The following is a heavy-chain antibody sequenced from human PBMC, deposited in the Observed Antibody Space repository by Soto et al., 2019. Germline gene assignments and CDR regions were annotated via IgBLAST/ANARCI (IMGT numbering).Heavy chain of an antibody. CDR2: ISYDGSNK. CDR3: AKEARGYSYGYLYYFDY. CDR1: GFTFSSYG. J-gene: IGHJ4*02. V-gene: IGHV3-30*18. Sequence: VQLVESGGGLIQPGGSLRLSCAASGFTFSSYGMHWVRQAPGKGLEWVAVISYDGSNKYYADSVKGRFTISRDNSKNTLYLQMNSLRAEDTAVYYCAKEARGYSYGYLYYFDYWGQGTLVTVSS. D-gene: IGHD5-18*01.